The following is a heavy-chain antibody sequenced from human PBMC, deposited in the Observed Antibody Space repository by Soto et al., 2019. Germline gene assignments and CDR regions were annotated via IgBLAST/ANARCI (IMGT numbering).Heavy chain of an antibody. CDR1: GFTFSSYW. V-gene: IGHV3-74*01. CDR3: ARVPTTVTTPGMDV. D-gene: IGHD4-4*01. J-gene: IGHJ6*02. CDR2: INPDGSTT. Sequence: GGSVRLSCAASGFTFSSYWMHWVRQAPGEGLMWVSRINPDGSTTSYADSVKGRFTISRDNAKNTLYLQMNSLRVEDMAVYYCARVPTTVTTPGMDVWGQGTTVTVSS.